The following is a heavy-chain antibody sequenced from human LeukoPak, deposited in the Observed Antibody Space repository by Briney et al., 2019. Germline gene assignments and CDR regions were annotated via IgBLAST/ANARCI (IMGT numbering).Heavy chain of an antibody. CDR2: ISSSGSTI. D-gene: IGHD3-3*01. V-gene: IGHV3-11*01. Sequence: GGSLRLSCAASGFSFSDYYMSWIRQAPGKGLEWLSYISSSGSTIYYADSVKGRFTISRDNAKNSLYLQMNSLRAEDTAVYYCARVLREWLLFGWFDPWGQGTLVTVSS. CDR3: ARVLREWLLFGWFDP. CDR1: GFSFSDYY. J-gene: IGHJ5*02.